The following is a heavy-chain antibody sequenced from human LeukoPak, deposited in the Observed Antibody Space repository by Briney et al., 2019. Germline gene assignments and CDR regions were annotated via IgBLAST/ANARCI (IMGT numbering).Heavy chain of an antibody. CDR3: AKSNGYGLVDI. CDR1: GGSFSGYY. D-gene: IGHD3-10*01. V-gene: IGHV4-34*01. Sequence: PSETLSLTCAVYGGSFSGYYWSWIRQPPGKGLEWIGQINHSGSTNYSPSLKSRVTISLDTSRNQFSLKLNSVTAADTAVYYCAKSNGYGLVDIWGQGTMVTVSS. CDR2: INHSGST. J-gene: IGHJ3*02.